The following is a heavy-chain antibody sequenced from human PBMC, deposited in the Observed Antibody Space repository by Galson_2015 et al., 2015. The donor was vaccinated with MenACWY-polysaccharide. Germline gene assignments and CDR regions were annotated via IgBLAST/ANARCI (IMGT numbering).Heavy chain of an antibody. V-gene: IGHV3-30*03. J-gene: IGHJ4*02. CDR1: GFTFSSYG. CDR3: AIYCSSSSCYKADFHY. D-gene: IGHD2-2*02. Sequence: LRLSCAASGFTFSSYGMHWVRQAPGKGLEWVAVISYDGSNKYYADSVRGRFTISRDNTKNTLYLQMNSLRPEDTAMYNCAIYCSSSSCYKADFHYWGQGTLVTVSS. CDR2: ISYDGSNK.